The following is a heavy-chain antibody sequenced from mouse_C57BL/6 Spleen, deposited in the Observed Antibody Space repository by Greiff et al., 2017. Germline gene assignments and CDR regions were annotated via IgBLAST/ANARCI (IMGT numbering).Heavy chain of an antibody. Sequence: QVQLQQSGPELVKPGASVKISCKASGYSFTSYYIHWVKQRPGQGLEWIGWIDPGSGNTKYNEKFKGKATLTADTSSSTAYMQLSSLTSEDSAVYDGASAVEEAMDYWGQGTSVTVSS. CDR1: GYSFTSYY. V-gene: IGHV1-66*01. D-gene: IGHD1-1*01. CDR3: ASAVEEAMDY. J-gene: IGHJ4*01. CDR2: IDPGSGNT.